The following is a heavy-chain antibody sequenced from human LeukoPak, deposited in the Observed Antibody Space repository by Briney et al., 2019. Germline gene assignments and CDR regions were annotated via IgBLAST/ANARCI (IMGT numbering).Heavy chain of an antibody. V-gene: IGHV3-20*04. D-gene: IGHD3-3*01. J-gene: IGHJ3*02. Sequence: WTGGSLRLSCAASGFTFDDYGMSWVRQAPGKGLEWVSGINWNGGSTGYADSVKGRFTISRENAKNSLYLQMNSLRAEDTALYYCARDHDFWSGYYTGAFDIWGQGTMVTVSS. CDR2: INWNGGST. CDR3: ARDHDFWSGYYTGAFDI. CDR1: GFTFDDYG.